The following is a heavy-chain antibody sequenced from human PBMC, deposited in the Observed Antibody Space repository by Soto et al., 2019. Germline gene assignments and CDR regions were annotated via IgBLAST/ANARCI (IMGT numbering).Heavy chain of an antibody. D-gene: IGHD2-15*01. V-gene: IGHV3-30*18. CDR1: GFTFSSYG. CDR3: AKGGGGYDYFDY. J-gene: IGHJ4*02. Sequence: QVQLVESGGGVVQPGRSLRLCCAASGFTFSSYGMHWVRQAPGKGLEWVAVISYDGSNKYYADSVKGRFTISRDNSKNTLYLQMNSLRAEDTAVYYCAKGGGGYDYFDYWGQGTLVTVSS. CDR2: ISYDGSNK.